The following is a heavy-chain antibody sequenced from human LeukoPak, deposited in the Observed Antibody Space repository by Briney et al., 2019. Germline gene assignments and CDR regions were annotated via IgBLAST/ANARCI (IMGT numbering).Heavy chain of an antibody. Sequence: GGSLRLSCAASGFTFSSYSMNWVRQAPGKGLEWVSSISSSSSYIYYADSVKGRFTISRDNAKNSLYLQMNSLRAEDTAVYYCAKNLGPPRPGYCISTSSPDVFDIGGKGKMVPVSS. CDR1: GFTFSSYS. J-gene: IGHJ3*02. D-gene: IGHD2-2*01. CDR3: AKNLGPPRPGYCISTSSPDVFDI. V-gene: IGHV3-21*01. CDR2: ISSSSSYI.